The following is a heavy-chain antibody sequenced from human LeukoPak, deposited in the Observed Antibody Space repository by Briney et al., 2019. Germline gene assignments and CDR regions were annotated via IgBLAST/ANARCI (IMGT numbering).Heavy chain of an antibody. V-gene: IGHV1-69*06. D-gene: IGHD2-15*01. Sequence: ASVKVSCKASGDSFSRYAISWVRQAPGQGLEWMGGIIPIFGTANYAQKFQGRVTITADKSTSTAYMELSSLRSEDTAVYYCASGDCSGGSCYREIRYWGQGTLVTVSS. CDR2: IIPIFGTA. CDR3: ASGDCSGGSCYREIRY. J-gene: IGHJ4*02. CDR1: GDSFSRYA.